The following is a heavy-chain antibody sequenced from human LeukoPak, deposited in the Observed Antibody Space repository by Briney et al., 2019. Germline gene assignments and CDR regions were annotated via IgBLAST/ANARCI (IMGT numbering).Heavy chain of an antibody. CDR2: ISSSGSTI. Sequence: GGSLRLSCAASGFTFSDYYMSWIRQAPGKGLERVSYISSSGSTIYYADSVKGRFTISRDNAKNSLYLQMNSLRAEDTAVYYCARTDYDILTGYHYWYFDLWGRGTLVTVSS. CDR3: ARTDYDILTGYHYWYFDL. V-gene: IGHV3-11*01. CDR1: GFTFSDYY. D-gene: IGHD3-9*01. J-gene: IGHJ2*01.